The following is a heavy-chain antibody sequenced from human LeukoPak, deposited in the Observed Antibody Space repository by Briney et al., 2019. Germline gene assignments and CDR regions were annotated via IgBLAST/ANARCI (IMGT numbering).Heavy chain of an antibody. V-gene: IGHV3-21*01. CDR1: GFTFSRYS. Sequence: GGSLRLSCAASGFTFSRYSMNWVRQAPGKGLEWVSSISISSSYIYYADSVKGRFTISRDNSKNTLYLQMNSLRAEDTAVYYCARGEGVTYYYYYYMDVWGKGTTVTVSS. J-gene: IGHJ6*03. D-gene: IGHD3-10*01. CDR2: ISISSSYI. CDR3: ARGEGVTYYYYYYMDV.